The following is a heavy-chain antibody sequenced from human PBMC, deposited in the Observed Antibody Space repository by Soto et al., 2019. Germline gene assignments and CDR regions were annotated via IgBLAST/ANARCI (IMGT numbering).Heavy chain of an antibody. J-gene: IGHJ5*02. CDR3: ARGWQQLVLANWFDP. Sequence: PVGSLRLSCAASGFTFSDYYMSWIRQAPGKGLEWVSYISSSGSTIYYADSVKGRFTISRDNAKNSLYLQMNSLRAEDTAVYYCARGWQQLVLANWFDPWGQGTLVTVSS. D-gene: IGHD6-13*01. CDR2: ISSSGSTI. V-gene: IGHV3-11*01. CDR1: GFTFSDYY.